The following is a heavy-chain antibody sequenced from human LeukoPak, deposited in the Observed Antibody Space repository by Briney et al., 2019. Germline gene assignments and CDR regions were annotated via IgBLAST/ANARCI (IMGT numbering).Heavy chain of an antibody. V-gene: IGHV3-23*01. J-gene: IGHJ6*02. Sequence: PGGSLRLSCAASGFTFSSYAMSWVRQAPGKGLEWVSAISGSGGSTYYADSVKGRFTISRDNSKNTLYLQMNSLRAEDTAVYYCAKLSGHHYYYYYGMDVWGQGTTVTVSS. CDR3: AKLSGHHYYYYYGMDV. CDR2: ISGSGGST. CDR1: GFTFSSYA. D-gene: IGHD6-25*01.